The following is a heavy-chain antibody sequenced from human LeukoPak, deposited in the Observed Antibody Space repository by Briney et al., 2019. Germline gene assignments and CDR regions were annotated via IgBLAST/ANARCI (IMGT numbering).Heavy chain of an antibody. CDR2: ISSSSSTI. Sequence: GGSLRLSCAASGLSFSNAWMNWVRQAPGKGLEWVSYISSSSSTIYYADSVKGRFTISRDNAKNSLYLQMNSLRDEDTAVYYCASSIVGRGGYFDYWGQGTLVTVSS. V-gene: IGHV3-48*02. CDR1: GLSFSNAW. D-gene: IGHD2-15*01. J-gene: IGHJ4*02. CDR3: ASSIVGRGGYFDY.